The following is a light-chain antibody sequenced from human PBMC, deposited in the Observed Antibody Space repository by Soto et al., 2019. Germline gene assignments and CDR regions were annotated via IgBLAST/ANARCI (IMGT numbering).Light chain of an antibody. V-gene: IGKV3D-15*01. CDR1: QIISSN. J-gene: IGKJ2*01. Sequence: EIVVTQSPDTLSVSPGEGATLSCRASQIISSNLAWYRQKPGQAPRLLIYGASTRATGIPARFSVSGSGTKFTLTISSLQSEDFGVYYCQQYHIWPYTFGQGTKLEI. CDR3: QQYHIWPYT. CDR2: GAS.